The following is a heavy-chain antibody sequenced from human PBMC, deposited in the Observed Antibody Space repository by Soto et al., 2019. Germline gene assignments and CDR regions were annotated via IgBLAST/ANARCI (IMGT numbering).Heavy chain of an antibody. CDR3: ARAPITIFGVVIIYSNGMDV. V-gene: IGHV3-30-3*01. D-gene: IGHD3-3*01. Sequence: GGSLRLSCAASGFTFSSYAMHWVRQAPGKGLEWVAVISYDGSNKYYADSVKGRFTISRDNSKNTLYLQMNSLRAEDTAVYYCARAPITIFGVVIIYSNGMDVWGQGTTVTVSS. J-gene: IGHJ6*02. CDR2: ISYDGSNK. CDR1: GFTFSSYA.